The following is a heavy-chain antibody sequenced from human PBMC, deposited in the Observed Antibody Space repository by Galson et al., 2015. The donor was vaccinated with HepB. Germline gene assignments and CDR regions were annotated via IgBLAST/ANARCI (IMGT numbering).Heavy chain of an antibody. V-gene: IGHV1-46*01. CDR2: INPSGGST. CDR1: GYTFTSYY. D-gene: IGHD3-10*01. J-gene: IGHJ6*03. CDR3: ARGMDGEIGGRGYYGSGSYYLSDYYYYMDV. Sequence: SVKVSCKASGYTFTSYYMHWVRQAPGQGLEWMGIINPSGGSTSYAQKFQGRVTMTRDTSTSTVYMELSSLRSEDTAVYYCARGMDGEIGGRGYYGSGSYYLSDYYYYMDVWGKGTTVTVSS.